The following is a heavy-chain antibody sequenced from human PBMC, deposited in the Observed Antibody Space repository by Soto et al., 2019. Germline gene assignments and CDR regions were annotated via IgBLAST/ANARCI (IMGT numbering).Heavy chain of an antibody. D-gene: IGHD2-2*01. CDR3: AKTDCSSTSCYNIDAFAI. Sequence: GGSLRLSCAASGFTFSSYAMSWVRQAPGKGLEWVSAISGSGGSTYYADSVKGRFTISRDNSKNTLYLQMNSLRAEDTAVYYCAKTDCSSTSCYNIDAFAIWGQGTMVTVSS. CDR1: GFTFSSYA. J-gene: IGHJ3*02. CDR2: ISGSGGST. V-gene: IGHV3-23*01.